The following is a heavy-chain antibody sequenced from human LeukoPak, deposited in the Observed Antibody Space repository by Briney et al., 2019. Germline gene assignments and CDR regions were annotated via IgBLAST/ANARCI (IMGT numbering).Heavy chain of an antibody. Sequence: SETLSLTCTVSGGSISSGDYYWSWIRQPPGKGLEWIGYIYYSGSTYYNPSLKSRVTISVGTSKNQFSLKLSSVTAADTAVYYCARGGNGSSGYYYARYWGQGTLVTVSS. D-gene: IGHD3-22*01. V-gene: IGHV4-30-4*01. CDR2: IYYSGST. J-gene: IGHJ4*02. CDR1: GGSISSGDYY. CDR3: ARGGNGSSGYYYARY.